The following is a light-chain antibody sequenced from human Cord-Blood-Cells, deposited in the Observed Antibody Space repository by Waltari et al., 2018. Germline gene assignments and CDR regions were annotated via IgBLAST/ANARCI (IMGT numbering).Light chain of an antibody. CDR3: SSYTSSSTYV. CDR2: DVS. Sequence: QSALTQPASVSGSPGQSLTISCTGTSSDVGGYIYASWYQQHPGKAPTLMIYDVSNRPSGVSNRFSGSKSGNTASLTISGLQAEDEADYYCSSYTSSSTYVFGTGTKVTVL. J-gene: IGLJ1*01. CDR1: SSDVGGYIY. V-gene: IGLV2-14*03.